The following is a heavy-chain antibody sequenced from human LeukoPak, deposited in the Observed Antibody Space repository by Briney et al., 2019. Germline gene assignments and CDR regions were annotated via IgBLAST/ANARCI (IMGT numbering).Heavy chain of an antibody. J-gene: IGHJ4*02. V-gene: IGHV4-30-2*03. D-gene: IGHD2-2*01. Sequence: SQTLSLTCTVSGGSIRSGDYSWNWIRQHPGKGLEWIGSIYYSGSTYYNPSLKSRVTISVDTSKNQFSLKLSSVTAADTAVYYCARHAPSLYYFDYWGQGTLVTVSS. CDR1: GGSIRSGDYS. CDR3: ARHAPSLYYFDY. CDR2: IYYSGST.